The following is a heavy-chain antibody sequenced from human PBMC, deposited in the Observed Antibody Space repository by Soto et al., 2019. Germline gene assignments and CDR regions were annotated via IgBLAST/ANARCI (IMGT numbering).Heavy chain of an antibody. CDR2: ISGSGGST. Sequence: GGSLRLSCAASGFTFSSYAMSWVRQAPGKGLEWVSAISGSGGSTYYADSVKGRFTISRDNSKNTLYLQMNSLRAEDTAVYYCAKDRAAGNIYYYYGMDVWGQGTTVTVSS. J-gene: IGHJ6*02. V-gene: IGHV3-23*01. D-gene: IGHD6-13*01. CDR3: AKDRAAGNIYYYYGMDV. CDR1: GFTFSSYA.